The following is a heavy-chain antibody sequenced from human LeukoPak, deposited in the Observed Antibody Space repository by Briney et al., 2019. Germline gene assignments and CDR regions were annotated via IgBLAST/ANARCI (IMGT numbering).Heavy chain of an antibody. CDR3: ARDSSSSDFYYYYGMDV. J-gene: IGHJ6*02. CDR1: GYTFTGYY. D-gene: IGHD6-6*01. Sequence: ASVKVSCKASGYTFTGYYMHWVRQAPGQGLEWMGWINPNSGGTNYSQQFQGRVTMTRDTSISTAYMELSRLRSDDTAVYYCARDSSSSDFYYYYGMDVWGQGTTVTVSS. V-gene: IGHV1-2*02. CDR2: INPNSGGT.